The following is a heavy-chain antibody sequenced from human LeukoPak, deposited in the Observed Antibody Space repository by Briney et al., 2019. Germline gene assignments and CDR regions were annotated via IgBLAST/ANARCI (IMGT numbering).Heavy chain of an antibody. CDR2: ISHSGNSI. V-gene: IGHV3-11*04. D-gene: IGHD6-6*01. Sequence: PGGSLRLSCAASGFTFTTYWMTWVRQAPGKGLEWVLYISHSGNSISYADSVKGRFTISRDNAKNSVYLQMNSLRAEDTAVYYCARADDSSSGHFDYWGQGALVTVSS. CDR3: ARADDSSSGHFDY. J-gene: IGHJ4*02. CDR1: GFTFTTYW.